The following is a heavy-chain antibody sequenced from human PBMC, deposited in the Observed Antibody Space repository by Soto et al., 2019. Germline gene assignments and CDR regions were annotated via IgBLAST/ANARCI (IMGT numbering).Heavy chain of an antibody. D-gene: IGHD3-10*01. Sequence: PSETLSLTCTVSGGSISSGGYYWSWIRQHPGKGLEWIGYIYYSGSTYYNPSLKSRVTISVDTSKNQFSLKLSSVTAADTAVYYCARAPGWFGELSGIFNYYYYGMDVWGQGTTVTVSS. CDR2: IYYSGST. CDR3: ARAPGWFGELSGIFNYYYYGMDV. V-gene: IGHV4-31*03. J-gene: IGHJ6*02. CDR1: GGSISSGGYY.